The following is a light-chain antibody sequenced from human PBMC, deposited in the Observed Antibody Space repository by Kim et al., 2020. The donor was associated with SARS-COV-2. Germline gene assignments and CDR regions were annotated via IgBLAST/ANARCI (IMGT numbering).Light chain of an antibody. V-gene: IGLV10-54*02. CDR2: RNN. Sequence: QAGLTQPPSVSKGLRQTATLTCTGNSNIVGNQGAAWLQQHQGHPPKLLSYRNNNRPSGISERFSASRSGNTASLTITGLQPEDEADYYCSALDSSLSAWVFGGGTQLNV. CDR1: SNIVGNQG. J-gene: IGLJ3*02. CDR3: SALDSSLSAWV.